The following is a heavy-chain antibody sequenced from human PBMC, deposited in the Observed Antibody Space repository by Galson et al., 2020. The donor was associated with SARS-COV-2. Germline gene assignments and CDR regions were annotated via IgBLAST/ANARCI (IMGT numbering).Heavy chain of an antibody. Sequence: TGGSLRLSCAASGFTFSNAWMSWVRQAPGKGLEWVGRIKSKTDGGTTDYAAPVKGRFTISRDDSKNTLYLQMNSLKTEDTAVYYCTTDHDRVPYYCWIGYYTGGLGPDYYYGMDVWGQGTTVTVSS. V-gene: IGHV3-15*01. CDR2: IKSKTDGGTT. CDR1: GFTFSNAW. J-gene: IGHJ6*02. D-gene: IGHD3-3*01. CDR3: TTDHDRVPYYCWIGYYTGGLGPDYYYGMDV.